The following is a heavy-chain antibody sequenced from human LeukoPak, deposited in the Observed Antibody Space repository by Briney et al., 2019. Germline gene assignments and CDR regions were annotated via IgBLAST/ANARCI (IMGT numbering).Heavy chain of an antibody. J-gene: IGHJ4*02. CDR3: ARGTDYYGSGSFY. V-gene: IGHV4-61*01. CDR1: GGSVSSGSYY. CDR2: IYYSGST. D-gene: IGHD3-10*01. Sequence: SETLSLTCTVPGGSVSSGSYYWSWIRQPPGKGLEWIGYIYYSGSTNYNPSLKSRVTISVDTSKNQFSLKLSSVAAADTAVYYCARGTDYYGSGSFYWGQGTLVTVSS.